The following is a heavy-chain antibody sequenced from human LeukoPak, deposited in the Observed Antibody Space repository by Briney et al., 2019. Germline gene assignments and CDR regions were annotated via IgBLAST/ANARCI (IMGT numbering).Heavy chain of an antibody. CDR3: ARGRENSGSYYPGGHY. Sequence: SETLSLTCAVYGGSFSGYYWSWIRQPPGKGLEWIGEINHSGSTNYNPSLKSRVTISVDTSKNQFSLKLSSVTAADTAVYYCARGRENSGSYYPGGHYWGQGTLVTVSS. CDR1: GGSFSGYY. J-gene: IGHJ4*02. D-gene: IGHD1-26*01. V-gene: IGHV4-34*01. CDR2: INHSGST.